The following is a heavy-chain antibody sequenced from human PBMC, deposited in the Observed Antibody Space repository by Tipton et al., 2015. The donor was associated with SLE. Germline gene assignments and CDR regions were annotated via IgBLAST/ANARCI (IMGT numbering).Heavy chain of an antibody. CDR2: IYTSGST. D-gene: IGHD6-6*01. V-gene: IGHV4-61*02. Sequence: TLSLTCTVSGGSISSSSYYWSWIRQPAGKGLEWIGRIYTSGSTNYNPPLKSRVTMSVDTSKNQFSLKLSSVTAADTAVYYCARHSVVDSSSPDYWGQGTLVTVSS. CDR3: ARHSVVDSSSPDY. J-gene: IGHJ4*02. CDR1: GGSISSSSYY.